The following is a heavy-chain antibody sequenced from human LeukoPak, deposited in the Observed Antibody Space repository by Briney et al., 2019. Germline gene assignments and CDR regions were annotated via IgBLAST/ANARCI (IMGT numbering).Heavy chain of an antibody. CDR1: GFTFNSYA. CDR3: ARVSGGRTEYFDS. J-gene: IGHJ4*02. CDR2: ITGSSRII. D-gene: IGHD1/OR15-1a*01. Sequence: GGSLRLSCAASGFTFNSYAMNWVRQAPGVGLQWISYITGSSRIIYYADSVKGRFTISRDNAKTSLYLQMNSLRAEDTAVYYCARVSGGRTEYFDSWGQGTLVTVSS. V-gene: IGHV3-48*04.